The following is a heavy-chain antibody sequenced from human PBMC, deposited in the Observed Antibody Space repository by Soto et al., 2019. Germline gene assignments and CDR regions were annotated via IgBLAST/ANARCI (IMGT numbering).Heavy chain of an antibody. V-gene: IGHV3-74*01. J-gene: IGHJ4*02. CDR3: ARVEMCRSTSCYYVFDS. CDR2: INSDGSST. CDR1: GFTFSSYW. D-gene: IGHD2-2*01. Sequence: EVQLVESGGGLVQPGGSLRLSCAASGFTFSSYWMHWVRQVPGKGLVWVSRINSDGSSTTYADSVKGRFTISRDNAENTLQLQMNSLRAADTGVYSCARVEMCRSTSCYYVFDSWGQGTLVTVSS.